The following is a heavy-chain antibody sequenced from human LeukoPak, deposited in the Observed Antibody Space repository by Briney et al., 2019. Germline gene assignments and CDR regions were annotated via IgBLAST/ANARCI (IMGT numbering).Heavy chain of an antibody. CDR2: IYYTGTT. J-gene: IGHJ5*02. Sequence: PPETLSLTCTVSGGSLTTYYWSWIRQPPGRGLEWIGYIYYTGTTNYNPSLKSRVTMSVDTSKNQFSLKLSSVTAADTAVYYCARGDGGPWGQGTLVTVSS. V-gene: IGHV4-59*12. CDR3: ARGDGGP. D-gene: IGHD3-16*01. CDR1: GGSLTTYY.